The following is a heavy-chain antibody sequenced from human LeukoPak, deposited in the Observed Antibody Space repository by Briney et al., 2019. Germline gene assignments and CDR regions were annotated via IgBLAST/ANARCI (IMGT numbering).Heavy chain of an antibody. Sequence: GGSLRLSCAASGFTFSSYSMNWVRQAPGKGLEWVSSISSSSSYIYYADSVKGRFTISRDNAKNSLYLQMNSLRAEDTAVYYCARVDNYYDSSGGGSWGQGTLVTVSS. D-gene: IGHD3-22*01. CDR1: GFTFSSYS. CDR2: ISSSSSYI. J-gene: IGHJ5*02. V-gene: IGHV3-21*01. CDR3: ARVDNYYDSSGGGS.